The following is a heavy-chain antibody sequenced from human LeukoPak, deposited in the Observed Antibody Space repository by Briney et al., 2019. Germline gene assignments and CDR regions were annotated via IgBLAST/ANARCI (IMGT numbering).Heavy chain of an antibody. CDR1: GFTFSNAW. J-gene: IGHJ6*03. Sequence: GGSLRLSCAASGFTFSNAWMSWVRQAPGKGLEWVGRIKSKTDGGTTDYAAPVKGRFTISRDDSKSIAYLQMNSLKTEDTAVYYCTRVVIYYYYMDVWGKGTTVTVSS. D-gene: IGHD2/OR15-2a*01. CDR2: IKSKTDGGTT. CDR3: TRVVIYYYYMDV. V-gene: IGHV3-15*01.